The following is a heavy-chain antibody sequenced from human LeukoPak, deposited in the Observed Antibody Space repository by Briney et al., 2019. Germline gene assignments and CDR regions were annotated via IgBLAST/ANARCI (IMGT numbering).Heavy chain of an antibody. CDR2: ISWNSGSI. J-gene: IGHJ4*02. D-gene: IGHD3-10*01. V-gene: IGHV3-9*01. Sequence: GRSLRLSCAASGFTFDDYAMHWVRQAPGKGLEWVSGISWNSGSIGYADSVKGRFTISRDNAKNSLYLQMNSLRTEDTAVYYCVKDEAMVRGVITFYYFDYWGQGTLVTVSS. CDR1: GFTFDDYA. CDR3: VKDEAMVRGVITFYYFDY.